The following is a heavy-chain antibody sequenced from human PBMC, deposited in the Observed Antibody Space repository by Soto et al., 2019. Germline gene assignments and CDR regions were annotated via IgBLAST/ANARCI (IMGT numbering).Heavy chain of an antibody. CDR3: AKDPKDCSSTSCPNWFDP. J-gene: IGHJ5*02. D-gene: IGHD2-2*01. CDR2: ISGSGGST. Sequence: GGSLRLSCAASGFTFSSYAMSWVRQAPGKGLEWVSAISGSGGSTYYADSVKGRFTISRDNSKNTLYLQMNSLRAEDTAVYYCAKDPKDCSSTSCPNWFDPWGQGTLVTVSS. V-gene: IGHV3-23*01. CDR1: GFTFSSYA.